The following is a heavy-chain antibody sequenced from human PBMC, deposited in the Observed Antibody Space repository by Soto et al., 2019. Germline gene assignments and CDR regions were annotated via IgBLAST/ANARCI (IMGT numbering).Heavy chain of an antibody. D-gene: IGHD6-6*01. CDR3: ARDDSGGFSAARLVAGR. CDR2: INSDGSST. J-gene: IGHJ4*02. CDR1: GFTFSSYW. V-gene: IGHV3-74*01. Sequence: HPGGSLRLSCAASGFTFSSYWMHWVRQAPGKGLVWVSRINSDGSSTSYADSVKGRFTISRDNAKNTLYLQMNSLRAEDTAVYYCARDDSGGFSAARLVAGRWGQGTLVTVSS.